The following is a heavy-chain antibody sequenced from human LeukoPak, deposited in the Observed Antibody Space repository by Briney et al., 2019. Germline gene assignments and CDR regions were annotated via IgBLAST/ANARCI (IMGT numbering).Heavy chain of an antibody. V-gene: IGHV1-2*02. CDR1: GYSFSDYY. J-gene: IGHJ4*02. Sequence: ASVKVSCKASGYSFSDYYIHWVRQAPGQGLEWMGWINPNSGGTNYAQKFQGRVTMTRDTSISTAYMELSSLKSDDMAVYYCAKEASGLAYFDYWGQETLVTVSS. CDR3: AKEASGLAYFDY. CDR2: INPNSGGT. D-gene: IGHD2-21*01.